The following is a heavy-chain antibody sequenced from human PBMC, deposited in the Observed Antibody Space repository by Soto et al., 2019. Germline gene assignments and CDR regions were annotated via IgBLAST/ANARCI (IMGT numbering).Heavy chain of an antibody. J-gene: IGHJ6*02. CDR2: IYYSGST. Sequence: PSETLSLTCTVSGGSISSYCWSWIRQPPGKGLEWIGYIYYSGSTNYNPSLKSRVAISVDTSKNQFSLKLSSVTAADTAVYYCAGSGSSPYYYYYGMXVWGQGTTVTVSS. D-gene: IGHD3-10*01. CDR3: AGSGSSPYYYYYGMXV. CDR1: GGSISSYC. V-gene: IGHV4-59*01.